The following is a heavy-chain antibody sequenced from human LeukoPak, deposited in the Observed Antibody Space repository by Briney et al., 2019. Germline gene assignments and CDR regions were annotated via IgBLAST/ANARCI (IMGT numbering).Heavy chain of an antibody. Sequence: SETLSLTCAVFGDTFVSRHWSWIRQSPGKGLEWLGEASHSGITNYSPSLKSRISVSVDTSKDQFSLKLASVTAADTAKYYCARGRANWDYDFDLWGQGTLVTVSS. CDR3: ARGRANWDYDFDL. D-gene: IGHD1-7*01. CDR1: GDTFVSRH. V-gene: IGHV4-34*01. J-gene: IGHJ4*02. CDR2: ASHSGIT.